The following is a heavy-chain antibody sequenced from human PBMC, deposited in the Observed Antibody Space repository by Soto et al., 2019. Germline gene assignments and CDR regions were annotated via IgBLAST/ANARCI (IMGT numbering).Heavy chain of an antibody. CDR1: GASVSTGAYY. Sequence: SETLSLTCTVSGASVSTGAYYWGWVRQRPGRGLEWIGYVYESGYTYYNMSLKSRLTISLDRSNNQFSLGLTSVTAADTAVYYCVRALRHTAMVYHWFDPWGQGTLVTVSS. D-gene: IGHD5-18*01. V-gene: IGHV4-31*03. CDR2: VYESGYT. CDR3: VRALRHTAMVYHWFDP. J-gene: IGHJ5*02.